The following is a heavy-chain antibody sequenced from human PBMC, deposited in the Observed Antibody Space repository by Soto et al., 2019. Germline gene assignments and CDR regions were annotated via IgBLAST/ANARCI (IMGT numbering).Heavy chain of an antibody. CDR1: GDSSSSRNW. CDR3: ARALTDAEGFGYYYGMDV. CDR2: IYHSGST. V-gene: IGHV4-4*02. D-gene: IGHD3-10*01. J-gene: IGHJ6*02. Sequence: SETLSLTCAVSGDSSSSRNWWSWVRQPPGKGLEWIGEIYHSGSTNYNPSLKSRITISVDKSKKQFSLKLTSMTAADTAVYYCARALTDAEGFGYYYGMDVSGQGTTVTVSS.